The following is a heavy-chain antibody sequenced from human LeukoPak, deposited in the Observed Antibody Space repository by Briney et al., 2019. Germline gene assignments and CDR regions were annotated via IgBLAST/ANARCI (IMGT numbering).Heavy chain of an antibody. Sequence: ASVKVSCKASGYTFTSYAMNWVRQAPGQGLEWMGWINTNTGNPTYAQGFIGRFVFSLDTSVSTAYLQISSLKAEDTAVYYCVRDLVQHASTSCYDYWGQGTLVTVSS. CDR2: INTNTGNP. D-gene: IGHD2-2*01. J-gene: IGHJ4*02. V-gene: IGHV7-4-1*02. CDR3: VRDLVQHASTSCYDY. CDR1: GYTFTSYA.